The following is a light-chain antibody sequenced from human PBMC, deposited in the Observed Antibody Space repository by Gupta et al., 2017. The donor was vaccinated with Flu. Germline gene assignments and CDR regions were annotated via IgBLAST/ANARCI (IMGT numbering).Light chain of an antibody. Sequence: QSSLTQPPSAAASPGRSVTISCTGSSCDVGGGNYVSWYQQLPGKAPKLLIYGVSNRPSGVPDRFSGSKSGTTASLTVTGLQAEDEADYYCHSYDGSNNVVVFGGGTKLTVL. J-gene: IGLJ2*01. CDR1: SCDVGGGNY. V-gene: IGLV2-8*01. CDR3: HSYDGSNNVVV. CDR2: GVS.